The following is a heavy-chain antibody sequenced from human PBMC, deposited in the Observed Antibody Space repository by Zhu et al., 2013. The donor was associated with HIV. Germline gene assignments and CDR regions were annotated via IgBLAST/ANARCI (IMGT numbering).Heavy chain of an antibody. Sequence: VQLVESGGGVVQPGRSLRLSCAASGFTFSSYAMHWVRQAPGKGLEWVAVISYDGSNKYYADSVKGRFTISRDNSKNTLYLQMNSLRAEDTAVYYCASRDIAFPFDIWGQGTMVTVSS. D-gene: IGHD5-12*01. CDR3: ASRDIAFPFDI. CDR2: ISYDGSNK. V-gene: IGHV3-30-3*01. J-gene: IGHJ3*02. CDR1: GFTFSSYA.